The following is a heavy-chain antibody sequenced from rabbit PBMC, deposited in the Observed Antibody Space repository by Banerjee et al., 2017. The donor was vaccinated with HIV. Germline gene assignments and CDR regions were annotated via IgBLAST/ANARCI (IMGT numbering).Heavy chain of an antibody. CDR2: IYAGSNGST. V-gene: IGHV1S40*01. CDR3: ARGYTNSYYNL. J-gene: IGHJ4*01. Sequence: QSLEESGGDLVKPGASLTLTCTASGFSFSGDYYMCWVRQAPGKGLEWIACIYAGSNGSTYYASWAKGRFTISRPSSTTVTLQMTSLTAADTATYFCARGYTNSYYNLWGPGTLVTVS. D-gene: IGHD1-1*01. CDR1: GFSFSGDYY.